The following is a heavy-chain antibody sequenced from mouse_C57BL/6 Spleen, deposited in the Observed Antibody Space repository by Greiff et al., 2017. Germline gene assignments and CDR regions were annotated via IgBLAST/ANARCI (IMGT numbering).Heavy chain of an antibody. CDR1: GFTFSDYG. J-gene: IGHJ4*01. V-gene: IGHV5-17*01. Sequence: EVQLVESGGGLVKPGGSLKLSCAASGFTFSDYGMHWVRQAPEKGLEWVAYISSGSSTIYYADTVKGRFTISRDNAKNTLFLQMTSLRSEDTAMYYCARVLITTVVARKAMDYWGKGTSVTVSS. CDR3: ARVLITTVVARKAMDY. D-gene: IGHD1-1*01. CDR2: ISSGSSTI.